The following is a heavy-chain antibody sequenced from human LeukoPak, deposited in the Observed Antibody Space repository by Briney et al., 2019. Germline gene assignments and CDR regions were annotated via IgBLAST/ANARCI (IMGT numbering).Heavy chain of an antibody. V-gene: IGHV4-59*01. CDR3: ARKGGLFDY. CDR2: IYYNGST. D-gene: IGHD2-15*01. CDR1: GGSIRYYY. Sequence: SETLSLTCTVSGGSIRYYYWSWIRQSPGKGLEWIGYIYYNGSTNYNPSLKSRVAISVDMSKNQFSLKMSSVTAADTAVYYCARKGGLFDYWGQGRLVTVSS. J-gene: IGHJ4*02.